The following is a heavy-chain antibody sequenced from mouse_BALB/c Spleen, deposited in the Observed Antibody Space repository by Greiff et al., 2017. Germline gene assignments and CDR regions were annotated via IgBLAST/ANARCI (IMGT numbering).Heavy chain of an antibody. CDR2: INPYNGDT. V-gene: IGHV1-20*02. CDR1: GYSFTGYF. CDR3: ARNYYGNYYAMDY. D-gene: IGHD2-1*01. Sequence: EVQLQQSGPELVKPGASVKISCKASGYSFTGYFMNWVMQSHGKSLEWIGRINPYNGDTFYNQKFKGKATLTVDKSSSTAHMELRSLASEDSAVYYCARNYYGNYYAMDYWGQGTSVTVSS. J-gene: IGHJ4*01.